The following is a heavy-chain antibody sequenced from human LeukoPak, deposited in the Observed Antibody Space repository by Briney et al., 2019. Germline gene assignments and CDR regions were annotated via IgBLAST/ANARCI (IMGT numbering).Heavy chain of an antibody. CDR1: GFTFSSYG. CDR2: ISYDGSNK. CDR3: ASDYGSGSSTPTMYLDY. V-gene: IGHV3-30*03. J-gene: IGHJ4*02. D-gene: IGHD3-10*01. Sequence: GGSVRLSCAASGFTFSSYGMHWVRQAPGKGLEWVAVISYDGSNKYYADSVKGRFTISSDNSKNTLYLQMNSLRAEDTAVYYCASDYGSGSSTPTMYLDYWGQGTLVTVSS.